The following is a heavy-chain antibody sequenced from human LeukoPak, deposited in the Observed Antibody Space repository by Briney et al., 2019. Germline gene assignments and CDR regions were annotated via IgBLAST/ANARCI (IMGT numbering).Heavy chain of an antibody. CDR2: INHSGST. Sequence: SETLSLTCAVYGGSFSGYYWSWIRQPPGKGLEWIGEINHSGSTNYNPSLKGRVTISVDTSKNQFSLKLSSVTAADTAVYYCASITMVRGNLYGMDVWGQGTTVTVSS. J-gene: IGHJ6*02. D-gene: IGHD3-10*01. CDR3: ASITMVRGNLYGMDV. V-gene: IGHV4-34*01. CDR1: GGSFSGYY.